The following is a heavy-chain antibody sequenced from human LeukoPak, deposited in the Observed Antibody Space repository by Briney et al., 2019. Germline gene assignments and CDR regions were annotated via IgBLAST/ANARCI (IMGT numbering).Heavy chain of an antibody. CDR1: GFTFSSYS. CDR2: ISSSSSYI. J-gene: IGHJ4*02. D-gene: IGHD2-2*01. Sequence: PGGSLRLSCAASGFTFSSYSMNWVRQAPGKGLEWVSSISSSSSYIYYADSVKGRFTISRDNAKNSLYLQMNSLRAGDTAVYYCARGPRQYCSSTSCYLDYWGQGTLVTVSS. V-gene: IGHV3-21*01. CDR3: ARGPRQYCSSTSCYLDY.